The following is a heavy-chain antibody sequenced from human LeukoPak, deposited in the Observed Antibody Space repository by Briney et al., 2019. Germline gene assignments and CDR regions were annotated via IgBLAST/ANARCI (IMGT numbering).Heavy chain of an antibody. V-gene: IGHV4-34*01. CDR2: INHSGST. J-gene: IGHJ4*02. CDR1: GGSISSYY. CDR3: ARGLALEWLLYPALGDDY. D-gene: IGHD3-3*01. Sequence: PSETLSLTCTVSGGSISSYYWSWIRQPPGKGLEWIGEINHSGSTNYNPSLKSRVTISVDTSKNQFSLKLSSVTAADTAVYYCARGLALEWLLYPALGDDYWGQGTLVTVSS.